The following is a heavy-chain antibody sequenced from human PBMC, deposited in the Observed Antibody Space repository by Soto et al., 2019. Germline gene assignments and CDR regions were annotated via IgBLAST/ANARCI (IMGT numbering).Heavy chain of an antibody. J-gene: IGHJ4*02. D-gene: IGHD3-16*01. CDR2: IYYSGST. V-gene: IGHV4-31*03. Sequence: SETLSLTCTVSGGSISSGGYYWSWIRQHPGKGLEWIGYIYYSGSTYYNPSLKSRVTISVDTSKNQFSLKLSSVTAADTAVYYCARGVLLITRVRGWGGYFDYWGQGNLVTVSS. CDR1: GGSISSGGYY. CDR3: ARGVLLITRVRGWGGYFDY.